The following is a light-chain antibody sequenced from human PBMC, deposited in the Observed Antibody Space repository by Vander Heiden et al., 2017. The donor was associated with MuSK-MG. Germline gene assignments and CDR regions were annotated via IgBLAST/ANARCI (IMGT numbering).Light chain of an antibody. CDR2: YDD. Sequence: QSVLTQPPSVSEAPRQRVTISCSGSSSNIGKNAVTWYQQLPGKAPNLLIYYDDLLPSGVSDRFSASKSGTSASLAISGLQSEDEADYYCASWDDSLNGVVFGGGTKLTVL. CDR1: SSNIGKNA. CDR3: ASWDDSLNGVV. V-gene: IGLV1-36*01. J-gene: IGLJ3*02.